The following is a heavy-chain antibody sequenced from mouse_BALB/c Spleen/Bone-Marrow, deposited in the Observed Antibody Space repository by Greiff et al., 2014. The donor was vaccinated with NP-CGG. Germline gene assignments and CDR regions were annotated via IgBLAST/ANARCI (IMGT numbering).Heavy chain of an antibody. J-gene: IGHJ3*01. CDR3: AREDGNHVGFAY. V-gene: IGHV1-9*01. D-gene: IGHD2-1*01. CDR1: GYTFSSYW. CDR2: ILPGSGST. Sequence: QVQLKQSGAELMKPGASVKISCKATGYTFSSYWIEWVKQRPGHGLEWIGEILPGSGSTNYNEKFKGKAKFTADTSSNTAYMQLSSLTSEGSAVYYCAREDGNHVGFAYWGQGTLVTVSA.